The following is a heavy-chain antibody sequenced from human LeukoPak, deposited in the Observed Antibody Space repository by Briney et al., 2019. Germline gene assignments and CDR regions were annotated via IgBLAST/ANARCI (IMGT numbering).Heavy chain of an antibody. J-gene: IGHJ4*02. CDR1: GFTFSSYA. V-gene: IGHV3-23*01. CDR3: AKVVYGSGTQWGAFDY. D-gene: IGHD3-10*01. Sequence: PGGSLRLSCAASGFTFSSYAMGWVRQAPGKGLEWVSAISGSGGSTYYADSVKGRFTISRDNSKNTLYLQMNSLRAEDTAVYYCAKVVYGSGTQWGAFDYWGQGTLVTVSS. CDR2: ISGSGGST.